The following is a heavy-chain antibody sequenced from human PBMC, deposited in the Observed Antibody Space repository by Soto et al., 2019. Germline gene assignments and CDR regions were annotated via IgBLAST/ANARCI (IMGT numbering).Heavy chain of an antibody. CDR3: AKDPGVLNAHYFDQ. D-gene: IGHD3-10*01. V-gene: IGHV3-23*01. J-gene: IGHJ4*02. CDR1: GFTFSSCA. Sequence: EVQLLESGGGLVQPGGSLRLSCAASGFTFSSCAMSWVRQAPGKGLQWVSVISGGGGGTYYADSVKGRFTISRDNSKNTLYLQMNSLRAEDTGLYYCAKDPGVLNAHYFDQWGQGMLVTVSS. CDR2: ISGGGGGT.